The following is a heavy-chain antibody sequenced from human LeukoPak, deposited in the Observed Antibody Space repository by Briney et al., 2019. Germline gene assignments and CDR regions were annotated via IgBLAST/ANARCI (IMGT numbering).Heavy chain of an antibody. D-gene: IGHD1-26*01. V-gene: IGHV3-49*03. CDR3: TREGSGSYGPRALLDY. Sequence: GGSLRLSCTASGFTFGDYAMSWFRQAPGKGLEWVGLIRSKAFGGTTEYAASVRGRVTISRDDSKSIAYLQINSLKTEDTALYYCTREGSGSYGPRALLDYWGQGTLVTVSS. CDR2: IRSKAFGGTT. J-gene: IGHJ4*02. CDR1: GFTFGDYA.